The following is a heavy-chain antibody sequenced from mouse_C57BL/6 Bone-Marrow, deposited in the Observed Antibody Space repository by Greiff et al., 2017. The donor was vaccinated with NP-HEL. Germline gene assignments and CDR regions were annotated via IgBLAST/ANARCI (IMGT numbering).Heavy chain of an antibody. CDR3: ARAPIYYYGFFDY. CDR2: ISDGGSYT. CDR1: GFTFSSYA. Sequence: EVNVVESGGGLVKPGGSLKLSCAASGFTFSSYAMSWVRQTPDKRLEWVATISDGGSYTYSPDNAKGRFTISRANAKTNLYLQMSHLKSEDTAMYYCARAPIYYYGFFDYWGQGTTLTVSS. D-gene: IGHD1-1*01. V-gene: IGHV5-4*03. J-gene: IGHJ2*01.